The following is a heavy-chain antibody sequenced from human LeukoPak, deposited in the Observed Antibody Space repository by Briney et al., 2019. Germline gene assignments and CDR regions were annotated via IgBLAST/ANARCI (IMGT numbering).Heavy chain of an antibody. V-gene: IGHV4-34*01. Sequence: PSETLSLTCAVSTGSFSGYYWSWVRQPPGKGREWMGEINHSGSTNYNPSLNSRVPISRDMSKTQFSLKLRSVPAADAAVYYCASTPLRYCSDGSCYYDYWGQGTLVTVSS. D-gene: IGHD2-15*01. CDR2: INHSGST. CDR3: ASTPLRYCSDGSCYYDY. CDR1: TGSFSGYY. J-gene: IGHJ4*02.